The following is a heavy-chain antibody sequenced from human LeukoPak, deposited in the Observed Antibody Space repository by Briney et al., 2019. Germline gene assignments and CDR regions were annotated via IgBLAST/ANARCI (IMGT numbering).Heavy chain of an antibody. Sequence: GGSLRLSCAASGFTISSYAMSWVRQAPGKGLEWVSAISGSGGSTYYADSVKGRFTISRDNSKNTLYLQMNSLRAEDTAVYYCAVWYSSGWYDPNFDYWGQGTLVTVSS. D-gene: IGHD6-19*01. V-gene: IGHV3-23*01. CDR1: GFTISSYA. CDR2: ISGSGGST. J-gene: IGHJ4*02. CDR3: AVWYSSGWYDPNFDY.